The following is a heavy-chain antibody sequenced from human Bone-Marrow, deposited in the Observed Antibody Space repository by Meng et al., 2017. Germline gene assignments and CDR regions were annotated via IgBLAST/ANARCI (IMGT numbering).Heavy chain of an antibody. Sequence: VRLLLSGGEVKKPGASVPLSCKASGYTFTNYDINWVRQATGQGLEWMGWMNPNSGNTGYAQKFQGRVTMTRSTSTSTAHMELSSLRSEDTAVYYCARMRSGYDIEYWGQGTLVTVSS. V-gene: IGHV1-8*01. CDR2: MNPNSGNT. CDR1: GYTFTNYD. CDR3: ARMRSGYDIEY. J-gene: IGHJ4*02. D-gene: IGHD3-3*01.